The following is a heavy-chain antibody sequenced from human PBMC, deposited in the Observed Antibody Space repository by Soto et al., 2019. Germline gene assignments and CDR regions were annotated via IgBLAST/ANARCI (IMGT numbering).Heavy chain of an antibody. CDR3: ARQKWFGESYFDY. D-gene: IGHD3-10*01. Sequence: GASVKVSCKASGGTFSSYAISWVRQAPGQGLEWMGGIIPIFGTANYAQKFQGRVTITADESTSTAYMELSSLRSEDTAVYYCARQKWFGESYFDYWGQGTLVTVSP. CDR1: GGTFSSYA. CDR2: IIPIFGTA. V-gene: IGHV1-69*13. J-gene: IGHJ4*02.